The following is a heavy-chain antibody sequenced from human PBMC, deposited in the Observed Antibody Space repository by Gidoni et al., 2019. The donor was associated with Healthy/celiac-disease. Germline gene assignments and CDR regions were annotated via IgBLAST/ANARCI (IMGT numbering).Heavy chain of an antibody. CDR1: GGSISSSSYY. V-gene: IGHV4-39*01. D-gene: IGHD5-12*01. CDR3: ASKEDGYNGYFGY. CDR2: IYYSGST. Sequence: QLQLQESGPGLVKPSETLSLTCTVPGGSISSSSYYWGWIRQPPGKGLEWIGSIYYSGSTYYNPSLKSRVTISVDTSKNQFSLKLSSVTAADAAVYYCASKEDGYNGYFGYWGQGTLVTVSS. J-gene: IGHJ4*02.